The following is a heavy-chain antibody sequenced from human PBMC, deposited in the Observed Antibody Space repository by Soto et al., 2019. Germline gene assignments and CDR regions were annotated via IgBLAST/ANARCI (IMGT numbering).Heavy chain of an antibody. V-gene: IGHV4-30-4*01. CDR1: DDSITSRNYY. CDR2: IHYSGNT. CDR3: ARKYRDSYDS. J-gene: IGHJ5*02. Sequence: QVQLQESGPGLVKPSQTLSLTCTVSDDSITSRNYYWNWIRQPPGKGLESIGYIHYSGNTYYNPSLKSRVILSLDTSNNQFSLKLNSVTAADTAVYYCARKYRDSYDSWGRGTLVTVSS. D-gene: IGHD3-16*01.